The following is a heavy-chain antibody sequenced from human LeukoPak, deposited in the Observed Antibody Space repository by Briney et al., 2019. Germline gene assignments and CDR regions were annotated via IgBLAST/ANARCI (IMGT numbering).Heavy chain of an antibody. CDR3: AKGIRYSSGPFDY. CDR1: GFTFDDYA. J-gene: IGHJ4*02. Sequence: PGGSLRLSCAASGFTFDDYAMHWVRQAPGKGLEWVSGISWNSGSIGYADSVKGRFTISRDNAKNSLYLQMNSLRAEDTALYYCAKGIRYSSGPFDYWGQGTLVTVSS. V-gene: IGHV3-9*01. CDR2: ISWNSGSI. D-gene: IGHD6-19*01.